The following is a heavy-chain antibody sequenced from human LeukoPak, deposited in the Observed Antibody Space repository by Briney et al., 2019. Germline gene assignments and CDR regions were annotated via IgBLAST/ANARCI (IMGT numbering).Heavy chain of an antibody. J-gene: IGHJ6*03. CDR2: ISSSSFKI. CDR1: EFTFVRYA. D-gene: IGHD6-13*01. Sequence: GGSLRLSCAASEFTFVRYAMNWVRQAPGKGLGWVSYISSSSFKIGYADSVKGRFTISRDNSKNSLYLQMDSLRVEDTAVYYCVRDPSYGSSWYYYMDVWGKGTTVTVSS. CDR3: VRDPSYGSSWYYYMDV. V-gene: IGHV3-48*04.